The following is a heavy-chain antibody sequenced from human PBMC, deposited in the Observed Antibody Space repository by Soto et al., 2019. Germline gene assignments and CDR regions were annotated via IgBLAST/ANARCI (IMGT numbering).Heavy chain of an antibody. CDR2: ITGSGDIT. V-gene: IGHV3-23*01. Sequence: PGGSLRLSCAASGFTCDDYAMHWVRHAPGKGLQWVSGITGSGDITYYADSGKDRFTISRDNSKNTLYLQMNRLRAEDTAVDYCAKEEDSGGYNGFSFDFWGQGALVTAPQ. J-gene: IGHJ4*02. CDR1: GFTCDDYA. D-gene: IGHD3-22*01. CDR3: AKEEDSGGYNGFSFDF.